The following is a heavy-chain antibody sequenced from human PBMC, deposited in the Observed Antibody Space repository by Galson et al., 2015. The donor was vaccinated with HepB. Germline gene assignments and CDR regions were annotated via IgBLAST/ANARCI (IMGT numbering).Heavy chain of an antibody. CDR1: GYTLTHYV. CDR3: VRDKNGRFLEWLYAFDI. CDR2: INAGNGNT. D-gene: IGHD3-3*01. Sequence: SVKVSCKASGYTLTHYVVHWVRQAPGQRLEWMGWINAGNGNTKYSQRFQGRVTFTRDTSASTASMELSSLRSEDTAVYYCVRDKNGRFLEWLYAFDIWGQGTMVTVSS. V-gene: IGHV1-3*01. J-gene: IGHJ3*02.